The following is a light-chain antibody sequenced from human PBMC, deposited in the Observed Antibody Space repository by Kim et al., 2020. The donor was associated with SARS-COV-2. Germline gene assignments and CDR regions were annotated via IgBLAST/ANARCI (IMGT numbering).Light chain of an antibody. CDR1: SSDVGGYNY. CDR3: CSYAGSNSLI. V-gene: IGLV2-8*01. CDR2: EVT. Sequence: SVTISCPGTSSDVGGYNYVSWYQQHPGKAPKLMISEVTNRPSGVPDRFSGSKTGNTASLTVSGLQAEDEAEYYCCSYAGSNSLIFGGGTQLTVL. J-gene: IGLJ2*01.